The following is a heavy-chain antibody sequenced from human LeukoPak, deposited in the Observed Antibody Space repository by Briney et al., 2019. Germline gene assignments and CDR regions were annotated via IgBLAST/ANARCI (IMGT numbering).Heavy chain of an antibody. CDR1: GYSFTSYW. J-gene: IGHJ4*02. CDR3: ARLKPSMTTLLLFDY. CDR2: IYPGDSDT. D-gene: IGHD3-16*01. Sequence: GESLKISCKGSGYSFTSYWIGWVRQMPGKGLEWMGIIYPGDSDTRYSPSFQGQVTISADKSISTAYLQWSSLKASDTAMYYCARLKPSMTTLLLFDYWGQGTLVTVSS. V-gene: IGHV5-51*01.